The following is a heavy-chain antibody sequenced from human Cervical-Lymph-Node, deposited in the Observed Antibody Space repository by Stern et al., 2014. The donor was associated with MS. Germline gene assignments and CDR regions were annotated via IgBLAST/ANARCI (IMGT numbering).Heavy chain of an antibody. V-gene: IGHV3-30*18. CDR2: ISYDGDNK. J-gene: IGHJ4*02. Sequence: QVQLVESGGGVVQPGRSLRLSCAASGFTFSSSGMHWVRQAPGKGLEWVAGISYDGDNKYYADSVKGRFTISRDNSNNMLYLQMNSLRAEDTAVYYCAKDGSSLQFLLWFFDYWGQGTLVTVSS. D-gene: IGHD3-3*01. CDR1: GFTFSSSG. CDR3: AKDGSSLQFLLWFFDY.